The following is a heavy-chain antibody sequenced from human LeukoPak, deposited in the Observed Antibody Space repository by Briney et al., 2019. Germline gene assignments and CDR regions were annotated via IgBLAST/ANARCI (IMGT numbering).Heavy chain of an antibody. D-gene: IGHD1-14*01. V-gene: IGHV3-7*04. CDR2: IKQGGGER. J-gene: IGHJ5*02. Sequence: PGGSLRLSCAGSGFTFTTFWMSWVRQAPGKGLEWVANIKQGGGERYYVESVRGRFTISRDNAKNLVFLQMNTLRAEDKAVYFCARSSGGWFDTWGQGTPVTVSA. CDR3: ARSSGGWFDT. CDR1: GFTFTTFW.